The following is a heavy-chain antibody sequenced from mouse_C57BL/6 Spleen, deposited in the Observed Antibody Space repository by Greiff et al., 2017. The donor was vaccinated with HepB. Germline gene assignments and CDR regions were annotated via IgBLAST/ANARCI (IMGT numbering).Heavy chain of an antibody. CDR2: INPSSGYT. CDR3: ARGDDYAAY. V-gene: IGHV1-4*01. J-gene: IGHJ3*01. Sequence: VKLVESGAELARPGASVKMSCKASGYTFTSYTMHWVKQRPGQGLEWIGNINPSSGYTKYNQKFKDKATLTADKSSSTAYMQLSSLTSEDSAVYYCARGDDYAAYWGQGTLVTVSA. CDR1: GYTFTSYT. D-gene: IGHD2-4*01.